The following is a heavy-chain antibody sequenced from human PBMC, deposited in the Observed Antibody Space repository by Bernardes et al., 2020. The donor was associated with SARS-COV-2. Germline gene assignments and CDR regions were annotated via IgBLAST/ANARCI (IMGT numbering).Heavy chain of an antibody. CDR3: AKDEAAMVTPLFDY. Sequence: GALRLSCAASGFTFSSYGMHWVRQAPGKGLEWVAVISYDGSNKYYADSVKGRFTISRDNSKNTLYLQMNSLRAEDTAVYYCAKDEAAMVTPLFDYWGQGTLVTVSS. D-gene: IGHD5-18*01. CDR1: GFTFSSYG. CDR2: ISYDGSNK. V-gene: IGHV3-30*18. J-gene: IGHJ4*02.